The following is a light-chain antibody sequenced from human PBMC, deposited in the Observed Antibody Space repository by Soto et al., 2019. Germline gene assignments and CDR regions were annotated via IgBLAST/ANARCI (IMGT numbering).Light chain of an antibody. CDR3: SSSAGSNKGYV. J-gene: IGLJ1*01. Sequence: QSALTQPPSASGSPGQSVTISCTGTSSDVGGYNYVSWYQQHPGKAPKLMIYEVSKRPSGVPDRFSGSKSGNTASLTVSGLQAEDEADYYCSSSAGSNKGYVFGTG. V-gene: IGLV2-8*01. CDR1: SSDVGGYNY. CDR2: EVS.